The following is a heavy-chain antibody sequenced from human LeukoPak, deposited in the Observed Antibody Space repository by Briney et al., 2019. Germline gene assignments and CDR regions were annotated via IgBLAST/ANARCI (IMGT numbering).Heavy chain of an antibody. CDR3: ARDMRYSGYDDIDY. V-gene: IGHV3-74*01. J-gene: IGHJ4*02. Sequence: GGSLRLSCAASGFTFSSYWMHWVRQAPGKGLVWVSRINSDGSSTIYADSMKGRFTISRDNAKNTLYLQMNSLRAEDTAVYYCARDMRYSGYDDIDYWGQGTLVTVSS. D-gene: IGHD5-12*01. CDR1: GFTFSSYW. CDR2: INSDGSST.